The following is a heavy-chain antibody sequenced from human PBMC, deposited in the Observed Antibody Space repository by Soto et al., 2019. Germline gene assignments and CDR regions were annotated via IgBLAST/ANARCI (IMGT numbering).Heavy chain of an antibody. CDR1: GDSVSSNSAA. Sequence: SQTLSLTCAISGDSVSSNSAAWNWIRQSPSGGLEWLGRTYFRSKWYHDYAVSMRGRITIDPDTSKNQFSLHLNSVTPEDSALYYCVRDHGFDFDHWGQGTLVTVSS. D-gene: IGHD4-17*01. CDR3: VRDHGFDFDH. J-gene: IGHJ4*02. V-gene: IGHV6-1*01. CDR2: TYFRSKWYH.